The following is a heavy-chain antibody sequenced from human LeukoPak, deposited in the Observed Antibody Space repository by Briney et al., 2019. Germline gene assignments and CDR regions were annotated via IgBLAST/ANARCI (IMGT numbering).Heavy chain of an antibody. CDR2: LYSDGNT. D-gene: IGHD1-14*01. Sequence: RGSVRLSCAASGFTVITNDMTWVRQAPGKGLEWVSVLYSDGNTKYADSVQGRFTISRDNSKNTLYLEMNSLSPDDTAVYYCARGVEPLAANTLAYWGQGTLVTVSS. J-gene: IGHJ4*02. V-gene: IGHV3-53*01. CDR1: GFTVITND. CDR3: ARGVEPLAANTLAY.